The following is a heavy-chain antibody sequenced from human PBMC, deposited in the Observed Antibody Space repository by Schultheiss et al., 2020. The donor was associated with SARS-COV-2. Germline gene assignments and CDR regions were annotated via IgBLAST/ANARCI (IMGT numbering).Heavy chain of an antibody. CDR1: RFTFSNYG. CDR3: AKSAVAKGAFDI. Sequence: GESLKISCAGSRFTFSNYGMHWVRQAPGKGLEWVSAISGSGGSTYYADSVKGRFTISRDNSKNTLYLQMNSLRAEDTAVYYCAKSAVAKGAFDIWGQGTMVTVSS. V-gene: IGHV3-23*01. J-gene: IGHJ3*02. CDR2: ISGSGGST.